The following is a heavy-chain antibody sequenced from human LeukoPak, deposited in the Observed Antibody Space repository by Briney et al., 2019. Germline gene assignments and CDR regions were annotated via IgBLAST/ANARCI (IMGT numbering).Heavy chain of an antibody. Sequence: SETLSLTCTVSGGSISSYYWSWIRQPPGKGLECIGYIHYTGSTNYNPSLKSRVTISVETSKNQFSLKLKSVTAADTAVYYCARGGYYGSGNDFRFDPWGQGTLVTVSS. D-gene: IGHD3-10*01. J-gene: IGHJ5*02. CDR2: IHYTGST. V-gene: IGHV4-59*01. CDR3: ARGGYYGSGNDFRFDP. CDR1: GGSISSYY.